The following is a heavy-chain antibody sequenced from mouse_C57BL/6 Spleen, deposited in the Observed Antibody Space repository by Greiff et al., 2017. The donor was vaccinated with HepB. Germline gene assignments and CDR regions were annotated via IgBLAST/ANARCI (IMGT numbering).Heavy chain of an antibody. J-gene: IGHJ2*01. CDR2: IYPRSGNT. V-gene: IGHV1-81*01. Sequence: QVQLQQSGAELARPGASVKLSCKASGYTFTSYGISWVKQRPGQGLEWIGEIYPRSGNTYYNEKFKGKATLTADKSSSTAYMELRSLTSEDSAVYFCARRDYYGSSYYFDYWGQGTTLTVSS. CDR3: ARRDYYGSSYYFDY. CDR1: GYTFTSYG. D-gene: IGHD1-1*01.